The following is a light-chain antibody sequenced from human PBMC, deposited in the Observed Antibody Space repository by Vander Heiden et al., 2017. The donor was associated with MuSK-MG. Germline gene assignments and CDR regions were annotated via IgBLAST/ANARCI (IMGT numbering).Light chain of an antibody. CDR1: QSIGTW. CDR2: KAS. Sequence: DIQMTQSPSTLSASVGDRVTISCRASQSIGTWLAWYQQKPGKAPKLLIYKASNLESGVPSRFSGSGSGTEFTLTISSLQPDDFATYYCQVDKSYSPHIFGGGTKVEIK. J-gene: IGKJ4*01. CDR3: QVDKSYSPHI. V-gene: IGKV1-5*03.